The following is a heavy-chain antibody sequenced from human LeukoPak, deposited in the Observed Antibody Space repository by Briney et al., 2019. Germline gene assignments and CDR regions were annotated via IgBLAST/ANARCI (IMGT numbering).Heavy chain of an antibody. D-gene: IGHD2-2*01. J-gene: IGHJ6*03. CDR2: INAGNGNT. CDR3: ARDGFWVPAAIGAARDYYYYYYMDV. V-gene: IGHV1-3*01. CDR1: GYTFTSYA. Sequence: ASVKVSCKASGYTFTSYAMHWVRQAPGQRLEWMGWINAGNGNTKYSQKFQGRVTITRDTSASTAYMELSSLRSEDTAVYYCARDGFWVPAAIGAARDYYYYYYMDVWGKGTTVTVSS.